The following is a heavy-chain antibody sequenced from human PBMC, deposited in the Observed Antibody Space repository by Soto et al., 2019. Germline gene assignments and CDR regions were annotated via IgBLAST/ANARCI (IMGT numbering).Heavy chain of an antibody. J-gene: IGHJ6*02. D-gene: IGHD5-12*01. Sequence: QLQLQESGSGLVKPSQTLSLTCAVSGGSISSGGYSWSWIRQPPGKGLEWIGYIYHSGSTYYNPSLKSRVTLXVXRXXNQFSRKLSSVTAADTAVYYCARRRGFPYSYGMDVWGQGTTVTVSS. CDR2: IYHSGST. CDR3: ARRRGFPYSYGMDV. CDR1: GGSISSGGYS. V-gene: IGHV4-30-2*01.